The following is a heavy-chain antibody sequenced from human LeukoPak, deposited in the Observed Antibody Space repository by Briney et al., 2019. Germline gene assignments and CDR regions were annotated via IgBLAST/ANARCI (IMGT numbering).Heavy chain of an antibody. J-gene: IGHJ4*02. CDR2: IRGGGGST. CDR3: AKIMRSTCGSFPFDY. CDR1: GFTFSSYA. D-gene: IGHD1-26*01. V-gene: IGHV3-23*01. Sequence: PGGSLRLSCAASGFTFSSYAMRWVRQAAGRGGEWVADIRGGGGSTYYADSGKGRFTIARDNSKNPPYLPTTSLRADDTAVYYPAKIMRSTCGSFPFDYRGPGTLVTVSS.